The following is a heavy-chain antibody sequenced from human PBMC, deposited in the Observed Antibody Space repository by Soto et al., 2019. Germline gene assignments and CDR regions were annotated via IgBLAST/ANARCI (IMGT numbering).Heavy chain of an antibody. CDR3: ALDCGAAPCYTGY. CDR1: GYTFSIYA. D-gene: IGHD2-21*01. Sequence: QIQLVQSGAEVKKPGASVKVSCKTSGYTFSIYAISWVRQAPGQGLEWMGWISANNGKSSYSQSLQDRVTLTTDTSTSTAYMELRRLRSDDTAVYYCALDCGAAPCYTGYWGQRTQVTVSS. CDR2: ISANNGKS. V-gene: IGHV1-18*01. J-gene: IGHJ4*02.